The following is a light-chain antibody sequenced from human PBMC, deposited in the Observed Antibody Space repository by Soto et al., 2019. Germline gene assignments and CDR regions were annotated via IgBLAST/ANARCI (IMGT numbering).Light chain of an antibody. V-gene: IGLV2-8*01. CDR3: SSYAGSTVV. Sequence: QSALTQPPSASGSPGQSVTISCTGTSSDVGCYNYVSWYQQHPGKAPKLMIYEVSKRPSGVPDRFSGSKSGNTASLTVSGLQAEDEADYYCSSYAGSTVVFGGGTKLTVL. CDR1: SSDVGCYNY. J-gene: IGLJ2*01. CDR2: EVS.